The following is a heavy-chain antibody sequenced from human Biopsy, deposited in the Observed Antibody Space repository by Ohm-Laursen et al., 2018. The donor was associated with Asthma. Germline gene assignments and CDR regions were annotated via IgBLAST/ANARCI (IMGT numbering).Heavy chain of an antibody. Sequence: PSDTLSLTCTVSGVSIRSYSWTWIRQTPGRGLEWIGYLYHSGTTYYNPSLRSRVAILEDKSRNQFSLNLKSVTAADTAVYYCARIYDYWSGHYGFDPWGQGTLVTVPS. V-gene: IGHV4-59*07. J-gene: IGHJ5*02. CDR3: ARIYDYWSGHYGFDP. CDR2: LYHSGTT. D-gene: IGHD3-3*01. CDR1: GVSIRSYS.